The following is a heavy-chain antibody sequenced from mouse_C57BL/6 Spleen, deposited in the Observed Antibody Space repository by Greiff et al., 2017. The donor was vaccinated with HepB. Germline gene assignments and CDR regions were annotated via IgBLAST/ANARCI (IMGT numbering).Heavy chain of an antibody. Sequence: VQLQQSGPELVKPGASVKISCKASGYAFSSSWMNWVKQRPGKGLEWIGRIYPGDGDTNYNGKFKGKATMTADKSYSTAYMQLSSRTSADSAVYVCARSDSSGSWFAYWGQGTLDTVSA. D-gene: IGHD3-2*02. V-gene: IGHV1-82*01. CDR2: IYPGDGDT. J-gene: IGHJ3*01. CDR3: ARSDSSGSWFAY. CDR1: GYAFSSSW.